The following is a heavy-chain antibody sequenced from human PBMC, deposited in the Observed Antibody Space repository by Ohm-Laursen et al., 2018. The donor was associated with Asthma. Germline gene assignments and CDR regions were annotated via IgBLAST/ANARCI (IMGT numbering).Heavy chain of an antibody. Sequence: SLRLSCSASGFTFSSYAMSWVRQAPGKGLEGVSGISSSGGSTYYADNVKGRFTISRDNSKNTLYLQMNSLRAEDTAVYYCAREYASSWSPCFDYWGQGTLVNVSS. CDR3: AREYASSWSPCFDY. D-gene: IGHD6-13*01. CDR1: GFTFSSYA. V-gene: IGHV3-23*01. J-gene: IGHJ4*02. CDR2: ISSSGGST.